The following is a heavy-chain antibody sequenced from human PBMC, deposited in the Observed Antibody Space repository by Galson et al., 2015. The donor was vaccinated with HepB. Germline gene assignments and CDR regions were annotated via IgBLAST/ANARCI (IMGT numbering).Heavy chain of an antibody. CDR2: MREDGSEA. D-gene: IGHD4/OR15-4a*01. Sequence: SLRLSCAASGFSFSQSWMSWVRQSPGKGLEWVANMREDGSEAYYGDSVKGRFTISRDNAKDSVYLQMNSLRAEDTALYYCARSPRASKYNYFDPWGQGTLVIVSS. CDR1: GFSFSQSW. V-gene: IGHV3-7*01. J-gene: IGHJ5*02. CDR3: ARSPRASKYNYFDP.